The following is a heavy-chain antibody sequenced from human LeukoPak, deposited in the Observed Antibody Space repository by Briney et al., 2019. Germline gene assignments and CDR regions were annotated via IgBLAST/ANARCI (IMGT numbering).Heavy chain of an antibody. V-gene: IGHV4-59*01. J-gene: IGHJ3*02. CDR2: IYYSGST. CDR3: ARALYYVTPYAFDI. D-gene: IGHD2-8*01. CDR1: GGSISSYY. Sequence: SETLSLTCTVSGGSISSYYWSWIRRPPGKGLEWIGYIYYSGSTNYNPSLKSRVTISVDTSKNQFSLKLSSVTAADTAVYYCARALYYVTPYAFDIWGQGTMVTVSS.